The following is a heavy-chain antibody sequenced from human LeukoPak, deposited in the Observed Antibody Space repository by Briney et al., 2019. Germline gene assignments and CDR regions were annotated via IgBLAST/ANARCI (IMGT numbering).Heavy chain of an antibody. D-gene: IGHD3-16*01. CDR3: ATDYYGIMDDYLGDN. V-gene: IGHV3-33*01. Sequence: GGSLRLPCGASGFTFSSYGMHWVRQAPGKGLEWVAVIWYDGSNKYYADSVRGRFTISRDNSKNTLYLQMSSLRADDTAVYFCATDYYGIMDDYLGDNWGQGTLVTVSS. CDR1: GFTFSSYG. CDR2: IWYDGSNK. J-gene: IGHJ4*02.